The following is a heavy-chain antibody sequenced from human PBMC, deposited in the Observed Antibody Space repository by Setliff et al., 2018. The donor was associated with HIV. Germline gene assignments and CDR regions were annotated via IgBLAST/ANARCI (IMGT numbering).Heavy chain of an antibody. J-gene: IGHJ6*02. CDR3: AREDYYYYGMDV. CDR2: INHSGRT. V-gene: IGHV4-34*01. CDR1: SGSFSDNY. Sequence: SETLSLTCAVYSGSFSDNYWSWIRQSPGKGLEWIGEINHSGRTKYSPSLRSRVSISVDTSKTQFSLKLSSVTAADTAVYYCAREDYYYYGMDVWGQGTTVTVSS.